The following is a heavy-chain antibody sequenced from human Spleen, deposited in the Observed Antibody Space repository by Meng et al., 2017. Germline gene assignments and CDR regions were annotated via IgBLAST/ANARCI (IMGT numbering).Heavy chain of an antibody. CDR2: ISDSGGNT. CDR3: ARGPDVGATTYYYYYGMDV. Sequence: GGSLRLSCTASGFTFSNYAMTWVRQAPGKGLEWVSAISDSGGNTFYADSVKGRFTISRDNAKNSLYLQMNSLRAEDTAVYYCARGPDVGATTYYYYYGMDVWGQGTTVTVSS. J-gene: IGHJ6*02. V-gene: IGHV3-23*01. CDR1: GFTFSNYA. D-gene: IGHD1-26*01.